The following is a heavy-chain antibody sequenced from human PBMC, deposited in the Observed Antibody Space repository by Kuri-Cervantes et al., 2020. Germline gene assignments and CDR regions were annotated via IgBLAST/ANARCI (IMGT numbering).Heavy chain of an antibody. D-gene: IGHD3-22*01. CDR1: GYSFTTYW. V-gene: IGHV5-51*01. J-gene: IGHJ4*02. Sequence: GESLKISCQASGYSFTTYWIGWVRRMPGKGLEWMGIVYPSDSDTRYSPSFQGQVTISADKSISTAYLQWSRLKASDTAMYYCARYYDNSGSDYWGQGTLVTVSS. CDR3: ARYYDNSGSDY. CDR2: VYPSDSDT.